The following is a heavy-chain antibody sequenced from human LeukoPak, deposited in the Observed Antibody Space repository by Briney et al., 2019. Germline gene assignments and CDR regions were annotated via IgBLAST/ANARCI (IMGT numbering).Heavy chain of an antibody. CDR2: KWFDGNYE. CDR3: GKGISNWGNVDY. J-gene: IGHJ4*02. V-gene: IGHV3-30*02. D-gene: IGHD7-27*01. CDR1: GFSFNNYG. Sequence: PGGSLRLSCAASGFSFNNYGMYWVRQAPGKGLEWVAFKWFDGNYEYYGDSVKGRFTISRDSSKNTLYLQLSNLRHEDTAVYYYGKGISNWGNVDYWGQGILVTVSS.